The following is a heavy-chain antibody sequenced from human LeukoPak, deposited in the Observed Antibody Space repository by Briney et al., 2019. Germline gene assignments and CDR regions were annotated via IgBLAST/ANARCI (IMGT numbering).Heavy chain of an antibody. V-gene: IGHV5-51*01. CDR2: IYAGNSDA. CDR1: GYPFTTSW. CDR3: AIINHPDGRVY. J-gene: IGHJ4*02. D-gene: IGHD5-24*01. Sequence: PGESLKISCQGFGYPFTTSWIGWVRQLPGKGLEWTAIIYAGNSDAKYSPSFQGQVSISTDRSISTAYLHWSSLKASDTAIYYCAIINHPDGRVYWGQGTLVTVSS.